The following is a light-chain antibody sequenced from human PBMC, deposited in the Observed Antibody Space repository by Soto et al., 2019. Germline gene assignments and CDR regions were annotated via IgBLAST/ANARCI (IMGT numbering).Light chain of an antibody. CDR2: DND. CDR3: GAWDDSLSGAV. J-gene: IGLJ2*01. CDR1: SSNIGIKE. Sequence: QSALSQPPSVSAAPGQKVTISCSGSSSNIGIKEVSWYQQFPGTAPKVLIYDNDVRPSGIPDRFSGSKSGTSATLGITGLQSGDEADYYCGAWDDSLSGAVFGGGTQLTVL. V-gene: IGLV1-51*01.